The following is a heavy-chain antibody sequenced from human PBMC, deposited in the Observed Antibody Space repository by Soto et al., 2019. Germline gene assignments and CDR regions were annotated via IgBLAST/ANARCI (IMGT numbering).Heavy chain of an antibody. CDR3: AKPHRPDYYYYGMDV. CDR1: GFTFSSYA. CDR2: ISGSGGST. J-gene: IGHJ6*02. D-gene: IGHD6-6*01. Sequence: GGSLRLSCAASGFTFSSYAMSWVRQAPGKGLEWVSAISGSGGSTYYADSVKGRFTISRDNSKNTLYLQMNSLRAEDTAVYYCAKPHRPDYYYYGMDVWGQGTTVTVSS. V-gene: IGHV3-23*01.